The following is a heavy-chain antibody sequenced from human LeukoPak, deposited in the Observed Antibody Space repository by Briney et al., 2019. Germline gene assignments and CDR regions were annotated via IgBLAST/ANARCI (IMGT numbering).Heavy chain of an antibody. Sequence: ASVKVSCKASGYTFTGYYMHWVRQAPGQGLEWMGWISAYNGNTNYAQKLQGRVTMTTDTSTSTAYMELRSLRSDDTAVYYCASSYSSSLFDYWGQGTLVTVSS. J-gene: IGHJ4*02. CDR3: ASSYSSSLFDY. V-gene: IGHV1-18*04. D-gene: IGHD6-6*01. CDR1: GYTFTGYY. CDR2: ISAYNGNT.